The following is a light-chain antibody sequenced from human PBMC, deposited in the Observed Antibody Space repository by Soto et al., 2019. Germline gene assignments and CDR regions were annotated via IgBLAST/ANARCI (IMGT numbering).Light chain of an antibody. J-gene: IGKJ1*01. Sequence: EIVMTQSPATLSVSPGERATLSCRASQSISSDLAWYQQKPGQAPRLLIYDASTRDTRIPARFSGSGSGTEFTLTSNSLQSEDFAIYYCQQFNNWPRTFGQGTKVEIK. CDR3: QQFNNWPRT. CDR1: QSISSD. CDR2: DAS. V-gene: IGKV3-15*01.